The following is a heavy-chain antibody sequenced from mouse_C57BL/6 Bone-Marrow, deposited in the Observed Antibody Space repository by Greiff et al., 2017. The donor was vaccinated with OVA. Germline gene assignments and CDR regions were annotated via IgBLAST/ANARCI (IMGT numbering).Heavy chain of an antibody. D-gene: IGHD1-1*01. Sequence: VHLVESGAELARPGASVKMSCKASGYTFTSYTMHWVKQRPGQGLEWIGYINPSSGYTKYNQKFKDKATLTADKSSSTAYMQLSSLTSEDSAVYYCAREDYYGSSYWYFDVWGTGTTVTVSS. V-gene: IGHV1-4*01. CDR1: GYTFTSYT. CDR3: AREDYYGSSYWYFDV. J-gene: IGHJ1*03. CDR2: INPSSGYT.